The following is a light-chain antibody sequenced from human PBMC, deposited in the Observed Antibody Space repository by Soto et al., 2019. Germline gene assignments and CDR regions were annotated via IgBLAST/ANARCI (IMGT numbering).Light chain of an antibody. CDR1: QSVNTY. CDR2: DAS. Sequence: EIVLTQSPATLSLSPGERATLSCRASQSVNTYLAWYQQKPGQAPRLLIYDASNRATGIPARFSGSGSGTDFTFTISSLEPEDFAVYYCQQRSNSRTFGQGTKVEIK. J-gene: IGKJ1*01. CDR3: QQRSNSRT. V-gene: IGKV3-11*01.